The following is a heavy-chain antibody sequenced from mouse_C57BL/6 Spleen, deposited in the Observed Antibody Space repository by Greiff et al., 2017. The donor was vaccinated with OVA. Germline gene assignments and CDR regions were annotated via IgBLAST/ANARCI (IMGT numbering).Heavy chain of an antibody. CDR2: IDPSDSET. CDR3: AGLDGYYAMDY. CDR1: GYTFTSYW. Sequence: QVQLQPPGAELVRPGSSVKLSCKASGYTFTSYWMHWVKQRPIQGLEWIGNIDPSDSETHYNQKFKDKATLTVDKSSSTAYMQLSSLTSEDSAVYYCAGLDGYYAMDYWGQGTSVTVSS. D-gene: IGHD2-3*01. V-gene: IGHV1-52*01. J-gene: IGHJ4*01.